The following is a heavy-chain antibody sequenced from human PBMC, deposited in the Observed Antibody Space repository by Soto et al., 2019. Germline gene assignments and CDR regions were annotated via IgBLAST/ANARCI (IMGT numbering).Heavy chain of an antibody. CDR2: ISSSSSTI. CDR3: ARAPDYYDFWSLDRRSSSYWYFDL. D-gene: IGHD3-3*01. V-gene: IGHV3-48*02. CDR1: GFTFSSYS. J-gene: IGHJ2*01. Sequence: HPGGSLRLSCAASGFTFSSYSMNWVRQAPGKGLEWVSYISSSSSTIYYADSVKGRFTISRDNAKNSLYLQMNSLRDEDTAVYYCARAPDYYDFWSLDRRSSSYWYFDLWGRGALVTVSS.